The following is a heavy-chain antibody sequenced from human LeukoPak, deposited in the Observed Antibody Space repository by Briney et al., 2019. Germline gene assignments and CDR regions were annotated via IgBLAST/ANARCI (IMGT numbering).Heavy chain of an antibody. CDR2: IYPGDSDT. Sequence: GESLKISCKGSGYSFTSYWIGWVRQMPGKGLEWMGIIYPGDSDTRYSPSFQGQVTISADKSLSTAYLQWSSLKASDTAMYYCATSIGSGSYYPAYYYMDVWGKGTTVTVSS. J-gene: IGHJ6*03. CDR1: GYSFTSYW. V-gene: IGHV5-51*01. CDR3: ATSIGSGSYYPAYYYMDV. D-gene: IGHD3-10*01.